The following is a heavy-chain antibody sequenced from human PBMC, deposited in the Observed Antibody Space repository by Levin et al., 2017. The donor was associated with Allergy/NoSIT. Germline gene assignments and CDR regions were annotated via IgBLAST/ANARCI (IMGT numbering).Heavy chain of an antibody. Sequence: GESLKISCQASGYSFASYWIGWVRQMPGKGLEWMGIIYPSDSDTRYSPSFQGQVTISADKSINTAYLQWRSLKASDTAMYYCARSRRVAIHYDAFDVWGPGPMVTVSS. CDR3: ARSRRVAIHYDAFDV. J-gene: IGHJ3*01. V-gene: IGHV5-51*01. CDR1: GYSFASYW. D-gene: IGHD5-24*01. CDR2: IYPSDSDT.